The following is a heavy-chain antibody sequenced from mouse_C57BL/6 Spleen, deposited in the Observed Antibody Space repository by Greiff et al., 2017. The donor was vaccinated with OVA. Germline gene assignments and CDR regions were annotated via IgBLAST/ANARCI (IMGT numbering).Heavy chain of an antibody. V-gene: IGHV5-12*01. D-gene: IGHD2-5*01. J-gene: IGHJ3*01. Sequence: EVHLVESGGGLVQPGGSLKLSCAASGFTFSDYYMYWVRQTPEKRLEWVAYLSNGGGSTYYPDTVKGRFTISRDNAKNTLYLQMSRLKSEDTAMYYCARGGDSNYEGFAYWGQGTLVTVSA. CDR3: ARGGDSNYEGFAY. CDR1: GFTFSDYY. CDR2: LSNGGGST.